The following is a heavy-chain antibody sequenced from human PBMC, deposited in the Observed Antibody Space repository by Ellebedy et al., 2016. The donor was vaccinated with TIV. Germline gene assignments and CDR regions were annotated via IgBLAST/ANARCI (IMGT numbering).Heavy chain of an antibody. D-gene: IGHD4-17*01. V-gene: IGHV3-7*01. CDR1: GFNFRSYW. CDR3: ARRGSYGDYAVQINSWFDS. Sequence: PGGSLRLSCAASGFNFRSYWMSWVRQAPGKGLEWVANIRGDSEKYYVDSVKGRFTISRDNVKNSLYLQMHSLRPEDTAVYYCARRGSYGDYAVQINSWFDSWGQGTLVTVSS. CDR2: IRGDSEK. J-gene: IGHJ5*01.